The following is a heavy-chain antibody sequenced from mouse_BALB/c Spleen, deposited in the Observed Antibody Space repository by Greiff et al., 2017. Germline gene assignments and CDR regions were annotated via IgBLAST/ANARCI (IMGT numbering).Heavy chain of an antibody. J-gene: IGHJ4*01. D-gene: IGHD2-4*01. CDR2: ISYDGSN. CDR3: AREITTGY. V-gene: IGHV3-6*02. Sequence: EVQLVESGPGLVKPSQSLSLTCSVTGYSITSGYYWNWIRQFPGNKLEWMGYISYDGSNNYNPSLKNRISITRDTSKNQFFLKLNSVTTEDTATYYCAREITTGYWGQGTSVTVSS. CDR1: GYSITSGYY.